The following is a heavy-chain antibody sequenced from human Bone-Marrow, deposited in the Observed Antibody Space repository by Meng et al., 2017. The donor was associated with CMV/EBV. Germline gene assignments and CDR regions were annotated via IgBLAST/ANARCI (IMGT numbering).Heavy chain of an antibody. CDR1: GFTVSSNY. V-gene: IGHV3-53*01. CDR2: IYSGGST. CDR3: AGDSSGYYPRLGY. Sequence: ETLSLTCAASGFTVSSNYMSWVRQAPGKGLEWVSVIYSGGSTYYADSVKGRFTISRDNSKNTLYLQMNSLRAEDTAVYYCAGDSSGYYPRLGYWGQGTLVTVSS. J-gene: IGHJ4*02. D-gene: IGHD3-22*01.